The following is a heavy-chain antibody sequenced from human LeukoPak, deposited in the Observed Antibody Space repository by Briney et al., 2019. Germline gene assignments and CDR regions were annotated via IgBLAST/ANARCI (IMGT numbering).Heavy chain of an antibody. CDR2: INHSGST. J-gene: IGHJ5*02. CDR3: ARGQLVVYASLRNWFDP. D-gene: IGHD2-8*02. CDR1: GGSFSGYY. Sequence: PSETLSLTCAVYGGSFSGYYWSWIRQPPGKGLEWIGEINHSGSTNYNPSLKSRVTISVDTSKNQFSLKLSSVTAADTAVYYCARGQLVVYASLRNWFDPWGQGTLVTVSS. V-gene: IGHV4-34*01.